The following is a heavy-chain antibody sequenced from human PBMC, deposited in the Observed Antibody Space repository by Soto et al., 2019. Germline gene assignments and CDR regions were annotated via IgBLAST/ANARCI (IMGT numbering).Heavy chain of an antibody. Sequence: QVQLVQSGAELKKPGASVNISCTASGFTFSDNLINWVRQVPGQGLEWMGWLNPDTGNTRYSETFQGRVTISRHPSASIAYLELSGLENEDTSLYFYARDIQSVGPRANDGFDVWGQGTMITVSS. V-gene: IGHV1-3*01. CDR1: GFTFSDNL. CDR3: ARDIQSVGPRANDGFDV. D-gene: IGHD5-18*01. CDR2: LNPDTGNT. J-gene: IGHJ3*01.